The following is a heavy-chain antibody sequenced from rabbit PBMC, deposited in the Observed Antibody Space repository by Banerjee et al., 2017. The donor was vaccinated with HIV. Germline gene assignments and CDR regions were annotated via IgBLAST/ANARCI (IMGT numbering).Heavy chain of an antibody. CDR3: ARDVSSVSWGFTL. Sequence: QSLEESGGDLVKPGASLTLTCTASGFSLSSYWMSWVRQAPGKGLEWIGCIDVGGNGSTYASWAKGRFTISKTSSTTVTLQMTSLTAADTATYFCARDVSSVSWGFTLWGQGTLVTVS. CDR1: GFSLSSYW. J-gene: IGHJ4*01. D-gene: IGHD1-1*01. CDR2: IDVGGNGST. V-gene: IGHV1S40*01.